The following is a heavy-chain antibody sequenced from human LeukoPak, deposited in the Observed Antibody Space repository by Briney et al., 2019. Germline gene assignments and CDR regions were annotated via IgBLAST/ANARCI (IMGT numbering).Heavy chain of an antibody. V-gene: IGHV3-53*01. CDR3: ASQHRDY. CDR2: IYSGGST. Sequence: GGSLRLSCAASGFTVSSNYMNWVRQAPGKGLEWVSVIYSGGSTYYADSVKGRFTISRDNAKNSLYLQMNSLRAEDTAVYYCASQHRDYWGQGTLVTVSS. D-gene: IGHD3-10*01. CDR1: GFTVSSNY. J-gene: IGHJ4*02.